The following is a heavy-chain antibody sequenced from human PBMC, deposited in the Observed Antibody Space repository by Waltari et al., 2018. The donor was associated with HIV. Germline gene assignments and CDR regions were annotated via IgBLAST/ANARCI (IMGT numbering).Heavy chain of an antibody. Sequence: QVQLVESGGGVVQPGRSLIFSWAASGFLLSRYGMHWVRQAPGKGLEWVAVIWFDGNHKYYSDSVKGRFTISRDNSKDTVDLQMNSLRTEDTGVYYCARGDIILMVYTIDYWGQGTLVSVSS. V-gene: IGHV3-33*01. J-gene: IGHJ4*02. D-gene: IGHD2-8*01. CDR2: IWFDGNHK. CDR1: GFLLSRYG. CDR3: ARGDIILMVYTIDY.